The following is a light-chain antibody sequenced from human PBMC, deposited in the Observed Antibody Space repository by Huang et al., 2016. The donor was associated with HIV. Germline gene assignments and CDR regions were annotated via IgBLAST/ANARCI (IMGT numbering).Light chain of an antibody. V-gene: IGKV3-11*01. Sequence: EIVMTQSPATLSLSPGERATLSCRASQRIGTNLAWYQQNPGQAPSLLIYGGSTRAGGSPDRFSGSGSGTDFTLTISSLEPEDFAVYYCQQRSNSFLTFGGGTKVEIK. CDR1: QRIGTN. CDR2: GGS. CDR3: QQRSNSFLT. J-gene: IGKJ4*01.